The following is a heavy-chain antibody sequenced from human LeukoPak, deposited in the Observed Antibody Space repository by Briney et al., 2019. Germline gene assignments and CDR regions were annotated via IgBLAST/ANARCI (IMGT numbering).Heavy chain of an antibody. CDR1: GGTFSSYA. D-gene: IGHD6-13*01. CDR2: IIPIFGTA. J-gene: IGHJ5*02. CDR3: ARVQQLVRGANWFDP. Sequence: SVKVSCKASGGTFSSYAISWVRQAPGQGLEWMGGIIPIFGTANYAQKFQGRVTITTDESTSTAYMELSSLRSEDTAAYYCARVQQLVRGANWFDPWGQGTLVTVSS. V-gene: IGHV1-69*05.